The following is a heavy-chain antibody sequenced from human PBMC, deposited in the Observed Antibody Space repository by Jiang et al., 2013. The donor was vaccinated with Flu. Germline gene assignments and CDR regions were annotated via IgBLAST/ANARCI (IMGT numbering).Heavy chain of an antibody. CDR3: ARAGRAGSTGWYDYFEY. CDR1: GYTFTNYA. CDR2: TNTNTGNP. D-gene: IGHD6-19*01. J-gene: IGHJ4*02. V-gene: IGHV7-4-1*02. Sequence: QSGSELKKPGASVKVSCKASGYTFTNYAINWMRQAPGQGLEWMGWTNTNTGNPRYGQGFTGRFVFSLDTSVTTAYLEISSLQAEDTAVYYCARAGRAGSTGWYDYFEYWGQGTLVTVSS.